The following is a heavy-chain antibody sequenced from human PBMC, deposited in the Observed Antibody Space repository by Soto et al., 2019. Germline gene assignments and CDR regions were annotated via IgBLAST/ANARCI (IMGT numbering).Heavy chain of an antibody. V-gene: IGHV3-7*01. D-gene: IGHD5-18*01. CDR3: ARGRIQLWHH. CDR1: GFTFSSYW. J-gene: IGHJ5*02. CDR2: IKQDGSEK. Sequence: EVQLVESGGGLVQPGGSLRLSCAASGFTFSSYWMSWVRQAQGKGLEWVANIKQDGSEKYYVDYVKGRFTISRDNAKNSLYLQMNSLRAEDAAVYYCARGRIQLWHHWGQGTLVTVSS.